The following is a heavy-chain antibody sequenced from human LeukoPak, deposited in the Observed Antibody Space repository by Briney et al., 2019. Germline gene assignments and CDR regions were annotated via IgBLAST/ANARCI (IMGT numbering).Heavy chain of an antibody. D-gene: IGHD3-10*01. CDR3: ARDGDYGTGSYYRGCIDS. J-gene: IGHJ4*02. CDR1: GYSFTAFY. Sequence: GASVKVSCKTSGYSFTAFYIHGVRQAPGQGLEGMGWIHPRRGDTNYAQKFQGRVTMTRDTSISTAYLDLSSLRSDDTAVYYCARDGDYGTGSYYRGCIDSWGQGTPVTVSP. V-gene: IGHV1-2*02. CDR2: IHPRRGDT.